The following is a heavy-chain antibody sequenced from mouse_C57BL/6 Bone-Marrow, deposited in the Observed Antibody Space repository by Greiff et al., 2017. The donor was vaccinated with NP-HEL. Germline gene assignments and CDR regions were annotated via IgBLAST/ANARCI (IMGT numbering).Heavy chain of an antibody. D-gene: IGHD4-1*01. Sequence: DVLLVESGGGLVQPKGSLKLSCAASGFSFNTYAMHWVRQAPGQGLEWVGRIRRTSNNYASYHAVSVKDRFTISRDDSESMLYLQMNNLKTEDTAMYYYVRETGTEGVAYGGQGTRVTVSA. V-gene: IGHV10-1*01. J-gene: IGHJ3*01. CDR1: GFSFNTYA. CDR2: IRRTSNNYAS. CDR3: VRETGTEGVAY.